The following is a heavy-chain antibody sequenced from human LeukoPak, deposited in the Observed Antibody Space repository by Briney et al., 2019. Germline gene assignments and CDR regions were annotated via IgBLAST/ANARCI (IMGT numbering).Heavy chain of an antibody. CDR3: ASDPYSSSWYAYYFDY. V-gene: IGHV4-34*01. CDR2: IKHSGST. J-gene: IGHJ4*02. CDR1: GGSFSGYY. D-gene: IGHD6-13*01. Sequence: SETLSLTCAVYGGSFSGYYWSWIRQPPGKGLEWIGEIKHSGSTNYNPSRKSRVTISVDTSKNQFSLKLSSVTAADTAVYYCASDPYSSSWYAYYFDYWGQGTLVTVSS.